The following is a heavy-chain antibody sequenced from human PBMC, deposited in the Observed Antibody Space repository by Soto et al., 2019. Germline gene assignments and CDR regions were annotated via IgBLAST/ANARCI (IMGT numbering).Heavy chain of an antibody. CDR2: ISSSGSYI. V-gene: IGHV3-21*06. CDR3: ARNSAGNYGMEY. J-gene: IGHJ4*02. CDR1: GFTFSSYT. D-gene: IGHD3-10*01. Sequence: PVGSLRVSCAASGFTFSSYTMTWVRQAPGEGLEWVSSISSSGSYIYYADSVRGRFTISRDNAKSSLFLQVNSLRAEDTAVYYCARNSAGNYGMEYWGQGSLVTVSS.